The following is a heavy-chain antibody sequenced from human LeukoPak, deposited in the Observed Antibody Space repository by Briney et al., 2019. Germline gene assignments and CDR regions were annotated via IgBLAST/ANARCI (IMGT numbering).Heavy chain of an antibody. Sequence: SQTLSLTCTVSGGSIGSGSYYWSWIRQPAGKGLEWIGCIYTSGSTNYNPSLKSRITISVDTSKSQFSLKPSSVTAADTAVYYCARDRYYYGSLNWFDPWGQGTLVTVSS. D-gene: IGHD3-10*01. J-gene: IGHJ5*02. V-gene: IGHV4-61*02. CDR2: IYTSGST. CDR1: GGSIGSGSYY. CDR3: ARDRYYYGSLNWFDP.